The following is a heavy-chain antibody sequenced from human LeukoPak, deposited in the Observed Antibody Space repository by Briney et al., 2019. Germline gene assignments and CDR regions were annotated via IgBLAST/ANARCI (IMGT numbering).Heavy chain of an antibody. CDR3: ARFDHVWETHGMDAFDL. D-gene: IGHD3-16*01. Sequence: PSETLSLTCGVSGYSISRGYSWGWIRQPPGKGLAGIGNIYHSESTHYNPSLKSRVTISPDTSKNQFSLKLTSVTASDTAVYYCARFDHVWETHGMDAFDLWGQGTMVTVSS. CDR2: IYHSEST. J-gene: IGHJ3*01. V-gene: IGHV4-38-2*01. CDR1: GYSISRGYS.